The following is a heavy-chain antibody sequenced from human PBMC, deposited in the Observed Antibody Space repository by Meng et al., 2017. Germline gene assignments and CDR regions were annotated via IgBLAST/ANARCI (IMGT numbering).Heavy chain of an antibody. V-gene: IGHV6-1*01. D-gene: IGHD1-26*01. CDR1: GDSVSSNSAA. J-gene: IGHJ4*02. CDR2: AYYRSKWYH. Sequence: VQRQQPGPGPGTPSQTLSLICSISGDSVSSNSAAWNWIRQSPSRGLEWLGRAYYRSKWYHDYAESVKSRISIDPDTSKNQFSLQLRSVTPEDSAVYYCARGSYSFDSWGQRTLVTVSS. CDR3: ARGSYSFDS.